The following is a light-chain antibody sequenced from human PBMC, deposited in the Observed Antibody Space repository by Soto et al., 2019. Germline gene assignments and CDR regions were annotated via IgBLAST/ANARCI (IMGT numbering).Light chain of an antibody. V-gene: IGKV3-20*01. Sequence: PGERAALSCRASRSLSSTSLAWYQQRPGQAPRLLIYDVSSRATGSPDRFSGSGSGTDFTLTINRLEPDDFAVYYCQQYGSSPRTFGQGTKVEIK. J-gene: IGKJ1*01. CDR3: QQYGSSPRT. CDR1: RSLSSTS. CDR2: DVS.